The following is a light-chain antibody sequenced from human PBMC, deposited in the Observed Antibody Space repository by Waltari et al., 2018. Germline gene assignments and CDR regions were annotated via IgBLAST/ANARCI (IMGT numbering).Light chain of an antibody. CDR3: AAWDDSLSAVV. V-gene: IGLV1-47*01. CDR2: WSD. CDR1: GSNIGTNF. Sequence: QSALTQPPAASGTPGQRLIISCSGSGSNIGTNFVYWYQQFPGTAPKLLIYWSDQRASWVPDRFSRSKSGSSASLAMSGLQSEDESLYYCAAWDDSLSAVVFGGGTQVTVL. J-gene: IGLJ7*01.